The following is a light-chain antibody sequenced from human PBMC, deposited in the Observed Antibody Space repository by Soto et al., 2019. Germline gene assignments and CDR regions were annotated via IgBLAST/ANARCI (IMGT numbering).Light chain of an antibody. V-gene: IGLV2-14*01. CDR3: SSYTSSTTLGVV. Sequence: QSALTQPASVSGSPGQSITISCTGTSSDVGGYNYVSWYQQQPGKAPKLMIYGVTNRPSGVANRFSGSKSGNTASLTISGRQAEDEADYYCSSYTSSTTLGVVFGGGTKLTVL. CDR2: GVT. J-gene: IGLJ2*01. CDR1: SSDVGGYNY.